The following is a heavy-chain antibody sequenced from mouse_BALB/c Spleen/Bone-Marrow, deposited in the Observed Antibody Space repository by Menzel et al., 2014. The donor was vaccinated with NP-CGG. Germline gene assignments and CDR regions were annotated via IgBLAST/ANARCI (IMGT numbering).Heavy chain of an antibody. Sequence: EVQLQQSGPELVKPGASVKMSCKASGYTFTSYVMHWVKQKPGQGLEWIGYINPYNDGTKYNEKFKGKATLTSDKSSSPAKMELSSRTSKDSAVNYGAEGGYYGYYAMEYWGEETPVTVSS. J-gene: IGHJ4*01. CDR2: INPYNDGT. D-gene: IGHD1-2*01. CDR3: AEGGYYGYYAMEY. CDR1: GYTFTSYV. V-gene: IGHV1-14*01.